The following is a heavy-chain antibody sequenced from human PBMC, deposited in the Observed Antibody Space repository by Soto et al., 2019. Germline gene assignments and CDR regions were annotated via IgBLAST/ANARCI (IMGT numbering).Heavy chain of an antibody. CDR3: ASFLGSSYNYYMDV. CDR1: GYTFTSYD. V-gene: IGHV1-8*01. Sequence: ASVKVSCKASGYTFTSYDINWVRQATGQGLEWMGWMNPNSGNTGYAQKFQGRVTMTRNTSISTAYMELSSLRSEDTAVYYCASFLGSSYNYYMDVWGKGTTVTVSS. CDR2: MNPNSGNT. D-gene: IGHD6-6*01. J-gene: IGHJ6*03.